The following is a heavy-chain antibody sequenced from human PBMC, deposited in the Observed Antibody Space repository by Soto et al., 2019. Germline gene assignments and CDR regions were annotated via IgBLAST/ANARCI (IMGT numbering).Heavy chain of an antibody. CDR3: ARTDCSGGSCYPYYYYYYVMDV. J-gene: IGHJ6*02. D-gene: IGHD2-15*01. Sequence: QVQLVESGGGLVQPGRSLRLSCAASGFTFSSYGMHWVRQAPGKGLEWVAVIWYDGRNKYYADSVKGRFTISRGNSKDTPYLPRNSLRAEDTAVYYCARTDCSGGSCYPYYYYYYVMDVWGQVTTVNVSS. CDR2: IWYDGRNK. CDR1: GFTFSSYG. V-gene: IGHV3-33*01.